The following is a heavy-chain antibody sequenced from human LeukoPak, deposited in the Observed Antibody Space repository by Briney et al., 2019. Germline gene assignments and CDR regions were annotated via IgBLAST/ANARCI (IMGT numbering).Heavy chain of an antibody. D-gene: IGHD2-15*01. CDR3: AIAGGGSDAFDI. Sequence: ASVKVSCKASGYTFTAYYIHWVRHAPGQGLEWMGRINPNSGGTSYAQKFQGRVTMTRDTSISTAYMELSRLRSDDTVVYYCAIAGGGSDAFDIWGQGTMVTVSS. J-gene: IGHJ3*02. V-gene: IGHV1-2*05. CDR1: GYTFTAYY. CDR2: INPNSGGT.